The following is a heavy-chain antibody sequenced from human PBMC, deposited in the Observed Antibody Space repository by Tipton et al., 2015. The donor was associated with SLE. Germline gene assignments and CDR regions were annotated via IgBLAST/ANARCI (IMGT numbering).Heavy chain of an antibody. V-gene: IGHV4-39*07. CDR3: VRDNWDFNWYDP. CDR2: IYNSGST. D-gene: IGHD1-1*01. J-gene: IGHJ5*02. CDR1: GGSISSSTYY. Sequence: TLSLTCTVSGGSISSSTYYWGWIRQAPGKGLQWIGSIYNSGSTYYNPSLQSRVSISVDTSKNQFSLKLSSVTAADTAVYYCVRDNWDFNWYDPWGQGTPVTVSS.